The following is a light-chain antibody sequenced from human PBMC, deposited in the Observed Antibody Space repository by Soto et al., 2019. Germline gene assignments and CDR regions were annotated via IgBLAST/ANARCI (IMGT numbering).Light chain of an antibody. J-gene: IGKJ4*01. CDR2: AAS. V-gene: IGKV1-27*01. CDR3: QNYFSVPHT. Sequence: DIQMTQSPSTLSGSVGDRVTITCRASQTISSWLAWYQQKPGKAPKLLIYAASTLQAGVPSRFSGGGSGTNFTLTISSLQPEDVATYYCQNYFSVPHTFGGGTKVDIK. CDR1: QTISSW.